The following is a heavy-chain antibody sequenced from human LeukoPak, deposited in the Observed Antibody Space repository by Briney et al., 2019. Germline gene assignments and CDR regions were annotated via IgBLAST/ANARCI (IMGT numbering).Heavy chain of an antibody. J-gene: IGHJ4*02. CDR2: ISSSSGSI. CDR1: GFTFSSFS. CDR3: ARAWRGSYVFDD. D-gene: IGHD3-3*01. Sequence: PGGSLRDSCAASGFTFSSFSMNWVRQAPGKGLEWVSSISSSSGSIYYADSLKGRFTISRDNPQNSLYLQMSSLRAEDTAVYYCARAWRGSYVFDDWGQGALVTVSS. V-gene: IGHV3-21*01.